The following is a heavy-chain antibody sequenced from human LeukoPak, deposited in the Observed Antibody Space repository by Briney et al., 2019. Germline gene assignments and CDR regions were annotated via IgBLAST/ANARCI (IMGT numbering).Heavy chain of an antibody. CDR2: IYSGGST. Sequence: PGGSLRLSCAASGFTVSSNYMSWARQAPGKGLEWVSVIYSGGSTYYADSVKGRFTISRDNSKNTLYLQMNSLRAEDTAVYYCARDRGGTIIGPTSAWFDPWGQGTLVTVSS. CDR1: GFTVSSNY. J-gene: IGHJ5*02. D-gene: IGHD3-3*01. CDR3: ARDRGGTIIGPTSAWFDP. V-gene: IGHV3-53*01.